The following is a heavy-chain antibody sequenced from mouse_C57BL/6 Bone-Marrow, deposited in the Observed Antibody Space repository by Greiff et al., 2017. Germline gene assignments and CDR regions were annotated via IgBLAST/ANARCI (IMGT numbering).Heavy chain of an antibody. CDR2: ISDGGSYT. Sequence: EVQGVESGGDLVKPGGSLKLSCAASGFTFSSYAMSWVRQTPEKRLEWVATISDGGSYTYYPDNVKGRFTISRDNAKNNLYLQMSHLKSEDTAMYYCASSFFYYAMDYWGQGTSVTVSS. CDR3: ASSFFYYAMDY. CDR1: GFTFSSYA. D-gene: IGHD1-1*01. J-gene: IGHJ4*01. V-gene: IGHV5-4*01.